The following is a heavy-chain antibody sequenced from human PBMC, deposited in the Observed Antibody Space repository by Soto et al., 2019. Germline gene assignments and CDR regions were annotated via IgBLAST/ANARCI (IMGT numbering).Heavy chain of an antibody. Sequence: SVKVSCKASGGTFSSYAISWVRQAPGQGLEWMGGIIPIFGTANYAQKFQGRVTITADESTSTAYMELSSLRSEDTAVYYCARASMQKRIQLWSVARYYCYYYGMDVWGQGTTVTVSS. CDR1: GGTFSSYA. CDR2: IIPIFGTA. V-gene: IGHV1-69*13. CDR3: ARASMQKRIQLWSVARYYCYYYGMDV. J-gene: IGHJ6*02. D-gene: IGHD5-18*01.